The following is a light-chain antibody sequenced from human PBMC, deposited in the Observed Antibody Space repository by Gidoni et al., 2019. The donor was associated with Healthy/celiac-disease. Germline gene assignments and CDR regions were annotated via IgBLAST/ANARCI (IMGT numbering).Light chain of an antibody. J-gene: IGLJ3*02. CDR1: SSNIGDNT. CDR2: GNH. Sequence: QSVLTQPPSVSGTPGQGVTISCSGRSSNIGDNTVNWYQQFPGTAPKLLIYGNHDRSSGVPDRISGSKSGTSGSLAISGLQSEDEADYFCAAWDDSLNGWVFGGGTKLTVL. CDR3: AAWDDSLNGWV. V-gene: IGLV1-44*01.